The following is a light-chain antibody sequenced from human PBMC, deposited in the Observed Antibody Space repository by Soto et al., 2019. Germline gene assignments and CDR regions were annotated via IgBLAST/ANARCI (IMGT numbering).Light chain of an antibody. V-gene: IGKV3-20*01. CDR2: GTS. CDR3: QQYATSPVT. J-gene: IGKJ1*01. CDR1: QSVSSNY. Sequence: EIVLTQSPGTLSSSPGERATLSCRASQSVSSNYLAWYQQKPGQAPRLLIYGTSSRATGIPDRFSGSGSGTDFTLTITRLEPEDFAVFYCQQYATSPVTFGQGTKVESK.